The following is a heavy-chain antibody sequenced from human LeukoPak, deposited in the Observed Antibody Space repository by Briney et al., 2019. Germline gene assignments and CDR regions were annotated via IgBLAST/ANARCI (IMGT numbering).Heavy chain of an antibody. D-gene: IGHD1-14*01. Sequence: SETLSLTCTVSGGSISSYYWSWIRQPAGRGLEWIGRIYTSGSTNYNPSLKSRVTMSVDTSKNQFSLKLSSVTAADTAVYYCARVNTKPSTVGMEEVFDYWGQGTLVTVSS. CDR1: GGSISSYY. J-gene: IGHJ4*02. CDR2: IYTSGST. V-gene: IGHV4-4*07. CDR3: ARVNTKPSTVGMEEVFDY.